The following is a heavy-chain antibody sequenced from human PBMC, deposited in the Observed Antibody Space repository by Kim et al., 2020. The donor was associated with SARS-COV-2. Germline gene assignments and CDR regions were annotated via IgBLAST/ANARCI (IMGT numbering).Heavy chain of an antibody. CDR3: ARYPRHYWYFDL. J-gene: IGHJ2*01. Sequence: SETLSLTCTVSGGSISSSSYYWGWIRQPPGKGLEWIRSIYYSGSTYYNPSLKSRVTISVDTSKNQFSLKLSSVTAADTAVYYCARYPRHYWYFDLWGRGTLVTVSS. V-gene: IGHV4-39*07. CDR2: IYYSGST. CDR1: GGSISSSSYY.